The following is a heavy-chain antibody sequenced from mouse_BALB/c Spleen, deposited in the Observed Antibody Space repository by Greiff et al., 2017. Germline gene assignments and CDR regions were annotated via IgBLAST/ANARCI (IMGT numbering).Heavy chain of an antibody. V-gene: IGHV1-7*01. CDR2: INPSTGYT. J-gene: IGHJ4*01. CDR3: ARNGDYADYYAMDD. Sequence: VQLQQSGAELAKPGASVKMSCKASGYTFTSYWMHWVKQRPGQGLEWIGYINPSTGYTEYNQKFKDKATLTADKSSSTAYMQLSSLTSEDSAVYYGARNGDYADYYAMDDWGQGTSVTVSS. D-gene: IGHD2-13*01. CDR1: GYTFTSYW.